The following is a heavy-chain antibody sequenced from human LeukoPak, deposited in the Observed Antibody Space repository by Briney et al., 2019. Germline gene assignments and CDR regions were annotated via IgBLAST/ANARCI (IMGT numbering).Heavy chain of an antibody. CDR3: ARGLTYYDFWTGPSGDY. D-gene: IGHD3-3*01. CDR1: GGSFSGYY. J-gene: IGHJ4*02. CDR2: INHSGST. Sequence: SETLSLTCAVYGGSFSGYYWSWIRQPPGKGLEWIGEINHSGSTNYNPSPKSRVTISVDTSKNQFSLKLSSVTAADTAVYYCARGLTYYDFWTGPSGDYWGQGTLVTVSS. V-gene: IGHV4-34*01.